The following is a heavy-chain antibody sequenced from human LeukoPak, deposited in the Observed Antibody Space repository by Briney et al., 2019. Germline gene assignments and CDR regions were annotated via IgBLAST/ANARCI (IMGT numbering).Heavy chain of an antibody. Sequence: PSETLSLTCAVYGGSFSGYYWSWIRQPPGKGLEWIGEINHSGSTNYNPSLKSRVTISVDTSKNQFSLKLSSVTAADTAVYYCARGGVVVPAAAQGWFDPWGQGTLVTVSS. CDR3: ARGGVVVPAAAQGWFDP. CDR2: INHSGST. V-gene: IGHV4-34*01. CDR1: GGSFSGYY. D-gene: IGHD2-2*01. J-gene: IGHJ5*02.